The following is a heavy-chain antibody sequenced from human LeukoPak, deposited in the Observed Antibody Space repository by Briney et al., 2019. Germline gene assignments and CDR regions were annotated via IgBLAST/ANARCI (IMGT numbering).Heavy chain of an antibody. D-gene: IGHD4-17*01. CDR2: IHYSGST. CDR1: GDSISGSDYY. Sequence: PSETLSLTCTVSGDSISGSDYYWGWIRQPPGKGLEWIGSIHYSGSTYYNPSLKSRVIISLDTSKNQFSLKLSSVTAADTAVYSCARGVYGLGRAFDIWGQGTMVTVSS. V-gene: IGHV4-39*07. J-gene: IGHJ3*02. CDR3: ARGVYGLGRAFDI.